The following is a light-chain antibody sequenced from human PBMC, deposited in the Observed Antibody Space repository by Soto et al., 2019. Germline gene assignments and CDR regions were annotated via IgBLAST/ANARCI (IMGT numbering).Light chain of an antibody. CDR1: QSVNSNY. J-gene: IGKJ3*01. Sequence: EIVLTQSPGTLSVSPGERVTLSCRASQSVNSNYLAWYQQRPGQAPRLLIFGASYRATGIADRFSGSGSGTDFPLTISRLEPEDFAVYYCQQYSSSPPEFTLGPGTRVDSK. CDR3: QQYSSSPPEFT. CDR2: GAS. V-gene: IGKV3-20*01.